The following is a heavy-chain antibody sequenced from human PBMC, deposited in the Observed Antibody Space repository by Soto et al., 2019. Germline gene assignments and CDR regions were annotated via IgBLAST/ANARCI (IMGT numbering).Heavy chain of an antibody. CDR2: INHSGST. V-gene: IGHV4-34*01. Sequence: KPSETLSLTCAVYGGSFSGYYWSWIRQPPGKGLEWIGEINHSGSTNYNPSLKSRVTISVDTSKNQFSLKLSSVTAADTAVYYCARGGGRDGYSPYFDYWGQGTLVTVSS. CDR3: ARGGGRDGYSPYFDY. J-gene: IGHJ4*02. D-gene: IGHD5-18*01. CDR1: GGSFSGYY.